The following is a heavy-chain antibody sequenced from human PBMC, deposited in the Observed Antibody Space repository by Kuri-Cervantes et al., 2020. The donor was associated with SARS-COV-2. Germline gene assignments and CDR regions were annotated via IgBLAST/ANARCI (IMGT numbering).Heavy chain of an antibody. CDR3: AKGRSLPTYYYDSSGYVGAFDI. CDR2: INWNGGST. Sequence: LSLTCAASGFTFDDYGMSWVRQAPGKGLEWVSGINWNGGSTGYADSVKGRFTISRDNSKNTLYLQMNSLRAEDTAVYYCAKGRSLPTYYYDSSGYVGAFDIWGQGTMVTVSS. CDR1: GFTFDDYG. J-gene: IGHJ3*02. D-gene: IGHD3-22*01. V-gene: IGHV3-20*04.